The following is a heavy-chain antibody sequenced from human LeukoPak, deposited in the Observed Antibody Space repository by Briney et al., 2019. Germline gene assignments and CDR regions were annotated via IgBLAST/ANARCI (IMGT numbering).Heavy chain of an antibody. CDR2: FDPDVGET. J-gene: IGHJ3*02. Sequence: ASVKVSCKVSGYTLTELSMHWVRQAPGKGLEWMGGFDPDVGETIFAQKFQDRVTVTEDTSTDTAYMELSSLRSEDTAMYYCATDVITGTTKGAFDIWGQGTMVIVSS. CDR3: ATDVITGTTKGAFDI. V-gene: IGHV1-24*01. D-gene: IGHD1-7*01. CDR1: GYTLTELS.